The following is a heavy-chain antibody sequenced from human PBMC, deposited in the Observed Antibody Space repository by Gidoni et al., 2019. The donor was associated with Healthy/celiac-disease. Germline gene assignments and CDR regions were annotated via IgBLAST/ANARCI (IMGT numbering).Heavy chain of an antibody. CDR2: ISGSGSST. Sequence: EVQLLESGGGLVQPGGSLRLSCAASGFTFSSYAMSWVRQAPGKGLEWVAAISGSGSSTYYADSVKGRFTISRDNSKNTLYLQMNSLRAEDTAVYYCAKDQLDWLPSFYYYYGMDVWGQGTTVTVSS. D-gene: IGHD3-9*01. V-gene: IGHV3-23*01. J-gene: IGHJ6*02. CDR3: AKDQLDWLPSFYYYYGMDV. CDR1: GFTFSSYA.